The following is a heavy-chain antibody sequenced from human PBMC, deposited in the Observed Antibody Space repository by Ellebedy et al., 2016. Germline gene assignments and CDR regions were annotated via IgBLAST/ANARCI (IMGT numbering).Heavy chain of an antibody. V-gene: IGHV3-23*01. Sequence: GESLKISCAVSGFTFSNYAMNWVRRAPGKGLEWVSGISNSGVSTYYADSVKGRFTISRDNFRNTVYLQLNNLTAEDTATYFCAKDTAPYFGAFDYWGQGALVTVSS. D-gene: IGHD2-21*01. CDR2: ISNSGVST. J-gene: IGHJ4*02. CDR3: AKDTAPYFGAFDY. CDR1: GFTFSNYA.